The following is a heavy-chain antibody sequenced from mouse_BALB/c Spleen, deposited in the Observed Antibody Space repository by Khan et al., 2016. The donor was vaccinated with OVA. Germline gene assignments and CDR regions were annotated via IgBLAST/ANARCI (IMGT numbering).Heavy chain of an antibody. J-gene: IGHJ3*01. CDR2: IWSGGST. CDR1: GFSLTNFG. V-gene: IGHV2-2*02. CDR3: ARREYLMTWFAY. Sequence: VQLQGSGPGLVQPSQSLSITCTVSGFSLTNFGVHWVRQSPGKGLEWLGVIWSGGSTDYNAAFNSRLSISKDNSKSQVFFKMNSLQANDTATYYCARREYLMTWFAYWGQGTLVTVSA.